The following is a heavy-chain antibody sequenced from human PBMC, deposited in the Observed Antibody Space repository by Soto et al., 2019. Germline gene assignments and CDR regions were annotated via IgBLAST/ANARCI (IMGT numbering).Heavy chain of an antibody. Sequence: SVKVSCKASGGTFSSYAISWVRQAPGQGLEWMGGVIPIFGTANYAQKFQGRVTITAGKSTSTAYMELSSLRSEDTAVYYCAREYYYDSSGYASDAFDIWGQGTMVTVSS. V-gene: IGHV1-69*06. D-gene: IGHD3-22*01. CDR1: GGTFSSYA. J-gene: IGHJ3*02. CDR3: AREYYYDSSGYASDAFDI. CDR2: VIPIFGTA.